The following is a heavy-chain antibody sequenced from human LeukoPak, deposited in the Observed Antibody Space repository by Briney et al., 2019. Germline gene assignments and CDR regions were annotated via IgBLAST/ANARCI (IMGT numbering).Heavy chain of an antibody. Sequence: SGTLSLTCTVSGGSFSSYYWSWVRQPPGKGLEWIGSMYNSGSTTYKPSLKSRVTISVDTSKNQFSLKLSSVTAADTAVYYCARHAYYYDTSGCYEAFDIWGQGTMVTVSS. V-gene: IGHV4-59*08. CDR3: ARHAYYYDTSGCYEAFDI. J-gene: IGHJ3*02. CDR2: MYNSGST. D-gene: IGHD3-22*01. CDR1: GGSFSSYY.